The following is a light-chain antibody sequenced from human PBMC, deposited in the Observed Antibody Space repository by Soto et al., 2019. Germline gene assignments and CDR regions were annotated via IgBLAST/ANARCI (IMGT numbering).Light chain of an antibody. J-gene: IGKJ1*01. V-gene: IGKV1-39*01. Sequence: DIQMTQCPSSLSASVGDRVTITCRASQSISSYLNWYQQKPGKAPKLLIYPASSLQSGIPSRFGGSGSGTDFTLTISSLQTEDFATYYCQKSYSTPWTFGQGTEVDIK. CDR1: QSISSY. CDR3: QKSYSTPWT. CDR2: PAS.